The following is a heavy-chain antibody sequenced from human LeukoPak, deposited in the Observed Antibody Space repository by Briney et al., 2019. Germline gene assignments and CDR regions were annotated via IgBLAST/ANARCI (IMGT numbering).Heavy chain of an antibody. Sequence: GRSLRLSCAASGFTFSNYGMHWVRQAPGKGLEWVALIWYDGSNKYYTDSVKGRLTISRDNSKDTLFLQMNSLRAEDTAVYYCAREGPRGNSQFDYWGQGTLVTVST. V-gene: IGHV3-33*01. J-gene: IGHJ4*02. D-gene: IGHD2/OR15-2a*01. CDR2: IWYDGSNK. CDR3: AREGPRGNSQFDY. CDR1: GFTFSNYG.